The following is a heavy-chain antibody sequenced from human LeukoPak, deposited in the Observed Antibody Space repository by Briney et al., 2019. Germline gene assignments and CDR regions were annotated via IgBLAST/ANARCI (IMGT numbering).Heavy chain of an antibody. J-gene: IGHJ6*02. CDR2: INSDGSGT. Sequence: GGSLRLSCAASGFTFSSYWMHWVRQAPGRGLVWVSRINSDGSGTSYADSVKGRFTISRDNAKNTLYLQMNSLRAEDTAVYYCASGSGGSWGYYYYGMDVWGQGTTVTVSS. CDR1: GFTFSSYW. V-gene: IGHV3-74*01. D-gene: IGHD2-15*01. CDR3: ASGSGGSWGYYYYGMDV.